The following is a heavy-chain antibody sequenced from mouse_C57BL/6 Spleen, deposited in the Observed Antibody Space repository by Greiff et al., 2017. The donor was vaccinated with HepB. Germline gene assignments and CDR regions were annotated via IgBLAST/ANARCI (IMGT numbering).Heavy chain of an antibody. V-gene: IGHV1-54*01. J-gene: IGHJ1*03. CDR2: INPGSGGT. CDR3: AREGDGNYEGWYFDV. Sequence: QVQLQQSGAELVRPGTSVKVSCKASGYAFTNYLIEWVKQRPGQGLEWIGVINPGSGGTNYNEKFKGKATLTADKSSSTAYMQLSSLTSEDSAVYFCAREGDGNYEGWYFDVWGTGTTVTVSS. D-gene: IGHD2-1*01. CDR1: GYAFTNYL.